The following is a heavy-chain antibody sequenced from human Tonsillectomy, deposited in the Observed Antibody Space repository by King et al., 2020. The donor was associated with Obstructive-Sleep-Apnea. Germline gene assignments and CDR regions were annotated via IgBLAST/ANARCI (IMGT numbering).Heavy chain of an antibody. CDR3: AKLVGNTGVDY. Sequence: VQLVESGGGLVQPGGSLRFSCAASGFTFSSYAMSWVRQAPGKGLEWVSTISGSGVSKYYADSVKGRFTISRDNTKKTLYLQMNSLRTEDTAVYYCAKLVGNTGVDYWGQGTLVTVSS. V-gene: IGHV3-23*04. D-gene: IGHD2-8*02. J-gene: IGHJ4*02. CDR2: ISGSGVSK. CDR1: GFTFSSYA.